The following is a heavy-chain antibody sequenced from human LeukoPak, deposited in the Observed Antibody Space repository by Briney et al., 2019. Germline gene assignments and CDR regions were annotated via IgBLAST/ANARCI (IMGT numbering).Heavy chain of an antibody. D-gene: IGHD4-17*01. Sequence: PSETLSLTCAVSGGSISSSNWWSWVRQPPGKGLEWIGEIYHSGSTNYNPSLKSRVTISVDMSKNQFSLKLSSVTAADTAVYYCARFYGDHKGYYGMDVWGQGTTVTVSS. CDR3: ARFYGDHKGYYGMDV. J-gene: IGHJ6*02. V-gene: IGHV4-4*02. CDR1: GGSISSSNW. CDR2: IYHSGST.